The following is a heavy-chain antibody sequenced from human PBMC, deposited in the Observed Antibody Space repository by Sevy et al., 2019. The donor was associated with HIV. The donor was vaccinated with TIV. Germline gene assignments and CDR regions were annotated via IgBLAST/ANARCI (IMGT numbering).Heavy chain of an antibody. CDR2: ISSSGSDI. V-gene: IGHV3-21*01. Sequence: GGSLRLSCAASGFTFSSYSMDWVRQAPGKGLQWVSSISSSGSDIYYAGSLKGRFTISRDNAKNSLYLQRNSLRAEDTAVYYCAREGYSYGPFDYWGQGTLVTVSS. CDR3: AREGYSYGPFDY. J-gene: IGHJ4*02. D-gene: IGHD5-18*01. CDR1: GFTFSSYS.